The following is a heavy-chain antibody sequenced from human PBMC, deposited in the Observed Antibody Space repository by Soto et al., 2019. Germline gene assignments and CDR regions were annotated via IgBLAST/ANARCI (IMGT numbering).Heavy chain of an antibody. CDR1: GGPIKTGDYY. J-gene: IGHJ4*02. Sequence: PSETLSLTCNVSGGPIKTGDYYWNWIRQPPGKGLEWIGYVFYSGATNYSPSLKSRAAISMDTSKNQFSLSLTSVTAADTAVYYCARAGFSYGHLPFRGQGIRVT. CDR2: VFYSGAT. D-gene: IGHD3-10*01. V-gene: IGHV4-30-4*01. CDR3: ARAGFSYGHLPF.